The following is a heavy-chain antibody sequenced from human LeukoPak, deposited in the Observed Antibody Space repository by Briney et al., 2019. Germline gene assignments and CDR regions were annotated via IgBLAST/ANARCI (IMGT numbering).Heavy chain of an antibody. CDR3: TRPDYDSSGSTFDY. V-gene: IGHV3-73*01. CDR1: GFTFSGSA. Sequence: PGGSLRLSRATSGFTFSGSAMHWVRQASGKGLERVGRVRSKANTYATAYAASVKGRFIISRDDSKNTAYLQMNSLKTEDTAVYYCTRPDYDSSGSTFDYWGQGTLVTVSS. D-gene: IGHD3-22*01. J-gene: IGHJ4*02. CDR2: VRSKANTYAT.